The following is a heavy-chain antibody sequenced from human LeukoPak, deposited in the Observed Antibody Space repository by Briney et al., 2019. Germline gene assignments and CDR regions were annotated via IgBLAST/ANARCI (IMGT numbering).Heavy chain of an antibody. CDR3: ARAIYRYTYYYGMDV. D-gene: IGHD3-16*02. CDR2: IWYDGSNK. CDR1: GFTFSAYG. J-gene: IGHJ6*02. V-gene: IGHV3-33*08. Sequence: GGSLRLSCAASGFTFSAYGMHWVRQAPGKGLEWVAVIWYDGSNKYYADSVKGRFTISRDNSKNTLYLQMNSLRAEDTAVYYCARAIYRYTYYYGMDVWGQGTTVTVSS.